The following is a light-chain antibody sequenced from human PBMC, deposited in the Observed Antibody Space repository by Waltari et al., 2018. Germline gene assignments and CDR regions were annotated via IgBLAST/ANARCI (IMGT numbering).Light chain of an antibody. V-gene: IGLV1-40*01. J-gene: IGLJ2*01. CDR3: QSYDSSLSGSV. Sequence: QSGLTPPPSVSGAPGQRVTISCTGSSSNIGAGYDVHWYQLLPGTAPKLLIYGNSNRPSGVPDRFSGSKSGTSASLAITGLQAEDEAGYYCQSYDSSLSGSVFGGGTKLTVL. CDR2: GNS. CDR1: SSNIGAGYD.